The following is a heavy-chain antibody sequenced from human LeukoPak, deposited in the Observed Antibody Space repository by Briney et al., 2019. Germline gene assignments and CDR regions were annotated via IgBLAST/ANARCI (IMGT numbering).Heavy chain of an antibody. CDR2: IYHSGST. CDR1: GGSISSNNW. V-gene: IGHV4-4*02. Sequence: SETLSLTCAVSGGSISSNNWWSWVRQPPGKGLEWIGEIYHSGSTYYNPSLKSRVTISVDTSKNQFSLKVNSVTAADTAVYYCARLAKVRTYYYDSSGYYNYWGQGTLVTVSS. D-gene: IGHD3-22*01. J-gene: IGHJ4*02. CDR3: ARLAKVRTYYYDSSGYYNY.